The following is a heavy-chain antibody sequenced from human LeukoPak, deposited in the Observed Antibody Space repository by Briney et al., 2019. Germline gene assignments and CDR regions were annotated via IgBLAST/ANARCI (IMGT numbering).Heavy chain of an antibody. Sequence: ASVKVSCKASGYTFPDYYMHWVRQAPGQGLEWLGRINPNSGGTNYAQKFQGRVTMTSDTSISTAYMELTRLTSDDTAFYYCARAGCSGGPCFWGGNLFDHWGQGTLVTVSS. CDR1: GYTFPDYY. D-gene: IGHD2-15*01. V-gene: IGHV1-2*06. CDR2: INPNSGGT. CDR3: ARAGCSGGPCFWGGNLFDH. J-gene: IGHJ4*02.